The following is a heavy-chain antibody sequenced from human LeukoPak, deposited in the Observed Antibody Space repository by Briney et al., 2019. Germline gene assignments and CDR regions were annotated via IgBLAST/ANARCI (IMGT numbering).Heavy chain of an antibody. J-gene: IGHJ4*02. D-gene: IGHD5-18*01. Sequence: ASVKVSCKASGYSFTSYGINWVRQATGQGLEWMGRMNTNSGTTEYAQRFQGRVTMTRDTSTNTAYMELSSLRSEDTAVYYCASGYGYLTGISSNDYWGQGTLVTVSS. CDR3: ASGYGYLTGISSNDY. V-gene: IGHV1-8*01. CDR1: GYSFTSYG. CDR2: MNTNSGTT.